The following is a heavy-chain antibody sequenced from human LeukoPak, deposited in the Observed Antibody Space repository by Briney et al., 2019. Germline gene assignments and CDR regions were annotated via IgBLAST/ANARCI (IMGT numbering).Heavy chain of an antibody. V-gene: IGHV3-23*01. CDR2: LSGNGDSP. D-gene: IGHD3-9*01. J-gene: IGHJ4*02. CDR3: AKDPFEPTNYYFDS. CDR1: GFTFSNYA. Sequence: PGGSLRLSCAASGFTFSNYAMSWVRRVPGKGLEWDSSLSGNGDSPYYVDSVKGRFTISRDNSKHTLYLQMNSLTVEDTAVYYCAKDPFEPTNYYFDSWGQGTLVTVSS.